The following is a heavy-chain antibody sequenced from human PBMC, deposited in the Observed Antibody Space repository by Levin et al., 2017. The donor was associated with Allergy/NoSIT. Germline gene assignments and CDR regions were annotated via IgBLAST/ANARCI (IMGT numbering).Heavy chain of an antibody. D-gene: IGHD3-22*01. CDR1: GGSISSSNW. CDR3: ARDRGNYDSSGYYFDY. J-gene: IGHJ4*02. CDR2: IDHSGST. Sequence: SETLSLTCAVSGGSISSSNWWSWVRQPPGKGLEWIGEIDHSGSTNYNPSLKSRVTISVDKSQNQFSLKLSSVTAADTAVYYCARDRGNYDSSGYYFDYWGQGTLVTVSS. V-gene: IGHV4-4*02.